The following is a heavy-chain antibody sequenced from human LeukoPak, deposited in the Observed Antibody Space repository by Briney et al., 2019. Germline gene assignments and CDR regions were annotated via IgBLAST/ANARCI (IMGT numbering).Heavy chain of an antibody. CDR2: INPSGGST. CDR3: ARDVRRRYYFDC. Sequence: ASVKVSCKASGYTFTSYYMHWVRQAPGQGLEWMGIINPSGGSTSYAQKFQGRVTMTRDTSTSTVYMELSSLRSEDTSVYYCARDVRRRYYFDCWGQGTLVTVSS. J-gene: IGHJ4*02. V-gene: IGHV1-46*01. D-gene: IGHD1-14*01. CDR1: GYTFTSYY.